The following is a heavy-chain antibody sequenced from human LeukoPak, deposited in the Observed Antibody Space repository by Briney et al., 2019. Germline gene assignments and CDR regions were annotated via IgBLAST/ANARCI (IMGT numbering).Heavy chain of an antibody. CDR3: ARGRGFGIAAAGTEYDAFDI. Sequence: ASVKVSCKASGYTFTSYDINWVRQAPGQGLEWMGWINPNSGGTNYAQKFQGRVTMTRDTSISTAYMELSRLRSDDTAVYYCARGRGFGIAAAGTEYDAFDIWGQGTMVTVSS. J-gene: IGHJ3*02. V-gene: IGHV1-2*02. CDR2: INPNSGGT. CDR1: GYTFTSYD. D-gene: IGHD6-13*01.